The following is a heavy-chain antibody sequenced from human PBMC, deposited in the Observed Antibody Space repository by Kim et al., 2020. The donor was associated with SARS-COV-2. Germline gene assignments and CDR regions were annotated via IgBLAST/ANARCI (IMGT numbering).Heavy chain of an antibody. Sequence: GGSLRLSCAASGFTFSNAWMSWVRQAPGKGLEWVGRIKSKTDGGTTDYAAPVKGRFTISRDDSKNTLYLQMNSLKTEDTAVYYCTTDLTVTNYYYGMDVWGQGTTVTVSS. CDR1: GFTFSNAW. V-gene: IGHV3-15*01. CDR3: TTDLTVTNYYYGMDV. J-gene: IGHJ6*02. CDR2: IKSKTDGGTT. D-gene: IGHD4-17*01.